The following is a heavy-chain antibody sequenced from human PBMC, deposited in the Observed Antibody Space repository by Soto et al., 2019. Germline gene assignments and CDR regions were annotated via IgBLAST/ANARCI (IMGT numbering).Heavy chain of an antibody. CDR3: AKAVCSDVNWRRLDY. CDR2: ISGGGDST. D-gene: IGHD1-20*01. CDR1: GFTFSNHA. Sequence: EVQLLESGGGLVQPGGYLRLSCAASGFTFSNHAMTWARRTPGKGLEWVSAISGGGDSTYYADSVKGRFTISIVNSRNTLYLLMNRLSAEVSAVYYCAKAVCSDVNWRRLDYWGQGPLATLSS. V-gene: IGHV3-23*01. J-gene: IGHJ4*02.